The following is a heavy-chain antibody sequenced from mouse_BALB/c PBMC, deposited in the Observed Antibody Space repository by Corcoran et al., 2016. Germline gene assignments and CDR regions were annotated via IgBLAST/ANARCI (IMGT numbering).Heavy chain of an antibody. CDR1: GYSFTGYY. Sequence: EVQLQESGPELVKPGASVKISGKASGYSFTGYYMHWVKQSHVKSLEWIGRINPYNGATSYNQNFKDKASLTVDKSSSTAYMELHSLTSEDSAVYYCARSLYGNGAMDYWGQGPSVTVSS. V-gene: IGHV1-26*01. J-gene: IGHJ4*01. CDR3: ARSLYGNGAMDY. D-gene: IGHD2-1*01. CDR2: INPYNGAT.